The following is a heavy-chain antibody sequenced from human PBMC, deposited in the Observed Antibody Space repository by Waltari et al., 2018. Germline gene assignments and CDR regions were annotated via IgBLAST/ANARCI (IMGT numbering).Heavy chain of an antibody. CDR1: GFTFSNFW. V-gene: IGHV3-7*03. CDR2: IKPDGRGR. D-gene: IGHD5-12*01. J-gene: IGHJ4*02. CDR3: VGWMDSLINY. Sequence: EVHLVESGGGLVQPGGSLRLSCAASGFTFSNFWMSWVRQAPGRGRGWVARIKPDGRGRYHVNSVEGRFTISRDNAKDSLYLHMTNLRAEDTAVFFCVGWMDSLINYWGQGTLVTVSS.